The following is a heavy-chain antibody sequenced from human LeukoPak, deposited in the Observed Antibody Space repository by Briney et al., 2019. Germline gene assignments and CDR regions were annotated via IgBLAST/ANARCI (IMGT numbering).Heavy chain of an antibody. CDR3: ARHTSLITMVRGVSRTGYMDV. D-gene: IGHD3-10*01. Sequence: PSETLSLTCSVSGGSINSSFYYWSWIRQPPGKGLEWIGEINHSGSTNYNPSLKSRVTISVDTSKNQFSLKLSSVTAADTAVYYCARHTSLITMVRGVSRTGYMDVWGKGTTVTISS. V-gene: IGHV4-39*01. CDR1: GGSINSSFYY. J-gene: IGHJ6*03. CDR2: INHSGST.